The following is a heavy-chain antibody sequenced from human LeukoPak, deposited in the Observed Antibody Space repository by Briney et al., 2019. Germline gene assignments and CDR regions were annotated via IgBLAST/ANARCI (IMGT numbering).Heavy chain of an antibody. J-gene: IGHJ4*02. CDR3: ARTSDFDY. CDR1: GYTFTGYY. CDR2: INPKSGDT. V-gene: IGHV1-2*02. Sequence: XKAXGYTFTGYYMNWVGQAPGQGLEWMGWINPKSGDTNYTQKFQGRVTMTRDTSISTAYMELGRLTSDDTAVYYCARTSDFDYWGQGTLVTVSS.